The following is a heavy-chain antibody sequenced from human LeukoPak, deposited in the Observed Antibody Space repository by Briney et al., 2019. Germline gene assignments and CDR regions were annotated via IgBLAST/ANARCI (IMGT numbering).Heavy chain of an antibody. CDR3: AREGGPYRPLDY. Sequence: PSGTLSLTCTVSGVSISSYYWSWLRQPAGKGLEWIWRIYTSGSTNYNPSLQSRVTMSVDTSKSRFSPELSSVTAADTGVYYCAREGGPYRPLDYSGQGTLVTVSS. V-gene: IGHV4-4*07. CDR1: GVSISSYY. CDR2: IYTSGST. J-gene: IGHJ4*02.